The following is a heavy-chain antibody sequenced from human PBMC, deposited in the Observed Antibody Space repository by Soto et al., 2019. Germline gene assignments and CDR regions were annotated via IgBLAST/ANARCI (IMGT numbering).Heavy chain of an antibody. CDR3: ARVHRGAVAGRAFDI. J-gene: IGHJ3*02. CDR2: IYYSGST. V-gene: IGHV4-31*03. CDR1: GGSISSGGYY. D-gene: IGHD6-19*01. Sequence: QVQLQESGPGLVKPSQTLSLTCTVSGGSISSGGYYWSWIRQHPGKGLEWIGYIYYSGSTYYNPSLKGRVTISVDTSKNQFSLKLSSVTAADTAVYYCARVHRGAVAGRAFDIWGQGTMVTVSS.